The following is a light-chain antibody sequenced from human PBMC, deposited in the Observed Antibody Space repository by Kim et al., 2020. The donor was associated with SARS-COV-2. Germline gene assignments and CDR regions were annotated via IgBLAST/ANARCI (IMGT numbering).Light chain of an antibody. CDR2: GAA. CDR1: QNIANN. V-gene: IGKV3-15*01. J-gene: IGKJ4*01. CDR3: QQFDNGPLT. Sequence: VSPGERVTLSCRASQNIANNVAWFQQRPGQAPRLLLYGAATRATGVPARFSGSGSGTEFTLTISGLQSEDFALYYCQQFDNGPLTFGGGTKVDIK.